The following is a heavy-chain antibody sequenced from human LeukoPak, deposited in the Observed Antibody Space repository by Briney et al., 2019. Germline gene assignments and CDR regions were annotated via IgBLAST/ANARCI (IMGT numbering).Heavy chain of an antibody. CDR2: INHSGST. CDR3: ARHGTPLRYGSGNYYKGAPFDY. Sequence: SETLSLTCAVYGGSFSGYYWSWIRQPPGKGLEWIGEINHSGSTNYNPSLKSRVTISADTSKNQFSLKLSSVTAADTAVYYCARHGTPLRYGSGNYYKGAPFDYWGQGTLVTVSS. J-gene: IGHJ4*02. V-gene: IGHV4-34*01. D-gene: IGHD3-10*01. CDR1: GGSFSGYY.